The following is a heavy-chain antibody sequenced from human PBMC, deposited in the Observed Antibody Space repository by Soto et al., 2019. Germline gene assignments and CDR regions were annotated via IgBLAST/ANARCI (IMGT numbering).Heavy chain of an antibody. Sequence: QVQLVQSGAEVKKPGASVKVSCKASGYTFTSYGISWVRQAPGQGLEWMGWISAYNGNKNYAQKLQGRVTMTTDTSTSTAYMELRILRSDDTAVYYCASAGTSFADCSSTSSYFDYWGQGTLVTVSS. CDR3: ASAGTSFADCSSTSSYFDY. V-gene: IGHV1-18*01. CDR1: GYTFTSYG. D-gene: IGHD2-2*01. J-gene: IGHJ4*02. CDR2: ISAYNGNK.